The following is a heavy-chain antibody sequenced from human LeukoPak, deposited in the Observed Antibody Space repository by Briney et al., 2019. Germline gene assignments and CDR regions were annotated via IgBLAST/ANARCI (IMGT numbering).Heavy chain of an antibody. Sequence: ASVKVSCKASGGTFSSYAISWVRQAPGQGLEWMGGIIPIFGTANYAQKFQGRVTITTDESTSTAYMELSSLRSEDTAVYYCARGSGLVVVPDYYYYMDVWGKGTTVTVSS. CDR1: GGTFSSYA. D-gene: IGHD2-2*01. V-gene: IGHV1-69*05. CDR3: ARGSGLVVVPDYYYYMDV. J-gene: IGHJ6*03. CDR2: IIPIFGTA.